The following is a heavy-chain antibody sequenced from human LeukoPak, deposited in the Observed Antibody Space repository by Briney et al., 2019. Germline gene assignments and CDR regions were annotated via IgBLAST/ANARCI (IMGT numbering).Heavy chain of an antibody. D-gene: IGHD2-2*01. J-gene: IGHJ5*02. CDR2: ISGTGRST. V-gene: IGHV3-23*01. CDR1: GFTFSSYA. Sequence: GSLRLSCAASGFTFSSYAMSWVRQAPGKGLEWVSGISGTGRSTYYADSVKGRFTISRDSSKNTLYLQMNSLRAEDTAVYYCAKDANIVVVPVAQTPDWFDPWGQGTLVTVPS. CDR3: AKDANIVVVPVAQTPDWFDP.